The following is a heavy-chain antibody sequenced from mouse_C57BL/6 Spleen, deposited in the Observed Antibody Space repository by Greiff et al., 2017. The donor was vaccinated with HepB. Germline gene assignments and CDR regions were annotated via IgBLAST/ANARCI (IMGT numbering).Heavy chain of an antibody. CDR3: ARYISPSYYSSSVFDY. V-gene: IGHV7-3*01. CDR1: GFTFTDYY. J-gene: IGHJ2*01. Sequence: EVKLVESGGGLVQPGGSLSLSCAASGFTFTDYYMSWVRQPPGKALEWLGFIRNKASGYTTEYSASVKGRITISRDNSQSILYLQMNALRAEDSATYYEARYISPSYYSSSVFDYWGQGTTLTVSS. D-gene: IGHD1-1*01. CDR2: IRNKASGYTT.